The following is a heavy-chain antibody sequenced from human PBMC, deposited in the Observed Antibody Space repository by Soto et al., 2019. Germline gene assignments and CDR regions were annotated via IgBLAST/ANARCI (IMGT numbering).Heavy chain of an antibody. CDR1: GDSVSSNSVA. CDR3: ARGRFNAFGI. V-gene: IGHV6-1*01. CDR2: TYYRSKWYN. J-gene: IGHJ3*02. D-gene: IGHD3-3*01. Sequence: QSPTLSLTCAISGDSVSSNSVAWNWIRQSPSRGLEWLGRTYYRSKWYNDYGVTVKGRITINPDTSKNQFSLQLNSVTPEDTAVYYCARGRFNAFGIWGQGTMVTVSS.